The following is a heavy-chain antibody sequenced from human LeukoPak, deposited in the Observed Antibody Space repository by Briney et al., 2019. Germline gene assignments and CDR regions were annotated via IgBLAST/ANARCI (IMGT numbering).Heavy chain of an antibody. D-gene: IGHD1-26*01. V-gene: IGHV3-33*01. CDR3: ARDVVGATGYFEH. CDR1: GFTFSSYV. Sequence: PGRSLRLSCAASGFTFSSYVMHWVRQAPGKGLEWVAAIWSDGGNTYYADSVKGRFTISRDNSKNTLHLQMSSLRAEDTAVYFCARDVVGATGYFEHWGQGTLATASS. J-gene: IGHJ4*02. CDR2: IWSDGGNT.